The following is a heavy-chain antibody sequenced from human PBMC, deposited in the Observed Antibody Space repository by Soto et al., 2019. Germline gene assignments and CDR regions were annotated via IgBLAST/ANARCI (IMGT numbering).Heavy chain of an antibody. CDR2: IKSKTDGGTT. CDR1: GFTFSNAW. J-gene: IGHJ6*03. V-gene: IGHV3-15*01. CDR3: TTAPLRFLEWLLYMDV. D-gene: IGHD3-3*01. Sequence: GGSLRLSCAASGFTFSNAWMSWIRQAPGKGLEWVGRIKSKTDGGTTDYAAPVKGRFTISRDDSKNTLYLQMNSLKTEDTAVYYCTTAPLRFLEWLLYMDVWGKGTTVTVSS.